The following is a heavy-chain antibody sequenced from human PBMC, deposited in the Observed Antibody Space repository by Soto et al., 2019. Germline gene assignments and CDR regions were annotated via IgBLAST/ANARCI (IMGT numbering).Heavy chain of an antibody. CDR1: GFTFSSYA. J-gene: IGHJ6*02. V-gene: IGHV3-23*01. CDR2: ISGSGGST. CDR3: AKTGTTYHVVTEGMDV. Sequence: WGSLRLSCAASGFTFSSYAMSWFRQAPGKGLEWVSAISGSGGSTYYADSVKGRFTISRDNSKNTLYLQMNGLRAEDTAVYYCAKTGTTYHVVTEGMDVWGQGPTVTVSS. D-gene: IGHD1-7*01.